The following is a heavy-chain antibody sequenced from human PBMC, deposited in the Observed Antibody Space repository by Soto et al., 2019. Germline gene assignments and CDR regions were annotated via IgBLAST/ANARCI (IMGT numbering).Heavy chain of an antibody. J-gene: IGHJ4*02. CDR1: GFTFSSYG. D-gene: IGHD3-10*01. CDR2: ISYDGSNK. V-gene: IGHV3-30*03. CDR3: ATVRGLIDDY. Sequence: GRYLGLSCAASGFTFSSYGMHWVRQAPGKGLEWVAVISYDGSNKYYADSVKGRFTIFRDNSKNTLYLQMNSLRAEDTAVYYCATVRGLIDDYWGQGTLVIVSA.